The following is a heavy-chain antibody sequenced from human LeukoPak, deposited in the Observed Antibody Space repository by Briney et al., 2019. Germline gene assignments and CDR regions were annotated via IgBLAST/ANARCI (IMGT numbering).Heavy chain of an antibody. CDR1: GLTFNTYS. D-gene: IGHD3-10*02. Sequence: GGSLRLSCAASGLTFNTYSMSWVRQAPGKGLEWVSIISRTSESIFYADSVKGRFTISRDNAKNSLYLQMNSLRAEDTAVYYCAELGITMIGGVWGKGTTVTISS. CDR2: ISRTSESI. CDR3: AELGITMIGGV. V-gene: IGHV3-21*01. J-gene: IGHJ6*04.